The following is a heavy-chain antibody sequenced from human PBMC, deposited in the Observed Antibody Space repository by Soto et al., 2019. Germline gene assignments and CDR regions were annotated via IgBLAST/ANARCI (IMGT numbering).Heavy chain of an antibody. CDR1: GGTFSSYA. J-gene: IGHJ6*02. Sequence: QVQLVQSGAEVKKPGSSVKVSCKASGGTFSSYAISWVRQAPGQGLEWMGGIIPIFGTANYAQKFQGRVTITADESTSTAYMELSSLRSEDTAVYYCARVGAVAIPKNYYYYYYGMDVWGQGTTVTVSS. V-gene: IGHV1-69*01. D-gene: IGHD6-19*01. CDR3: ARVGAVAIPKNYYYYYYGMDV. CDR2: IIPIFGTA.